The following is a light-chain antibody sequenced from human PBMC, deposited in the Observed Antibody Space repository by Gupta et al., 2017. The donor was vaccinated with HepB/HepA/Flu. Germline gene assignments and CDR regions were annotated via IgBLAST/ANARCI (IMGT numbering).Light chain of an antibody. V-gene: IGKV1-39*01. J-gene: IGKJ2*04. CDR3: QQSDSTLCM. Sequence: DIEMTQSPSTLSVSPGDRATISCWASQHISSDLDWYQQKPGQAPRLLMYGASTGDSGIPSRFSGSGSGTDFTLTISSLQSEDFATYYCQQSDSTLCMFGQGTKVEIK. CDR2: GAS. CDR1: QHISSD.